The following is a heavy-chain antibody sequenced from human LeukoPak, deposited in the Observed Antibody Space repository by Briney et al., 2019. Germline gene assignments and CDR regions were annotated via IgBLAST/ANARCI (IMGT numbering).Heavy chain of an antibody. V-gene: IGHV1-46*01. CDR2: INPSGGST. Sequence: ASVKVSCKASGYTFTSYYIHWERQAPGQGLEWMGIINPSGGSTNYAQDFQGRVTMTRDTSTSTVYMELSSLRSEDTAVYYCARRELAGSTAYFDYWGQGTLVTVSS. J-gene: IGHJ4*02. CDR3: ARRELAGSTAYFDY. CDR1: GYTFTSYY. D-gene: IGHD1-26*01.